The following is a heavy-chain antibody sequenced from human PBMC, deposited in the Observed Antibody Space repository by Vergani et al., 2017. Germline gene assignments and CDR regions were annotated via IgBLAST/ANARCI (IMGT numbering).Heavy chain of an antibody. J-gene: IGHJ6*02. V-gene: IGHV3-11*04. CDR3: AKNPGIATTRHYYAMDV. CDR1: GFKFSDHY. Sequence: LEESGGGSVKPGGSLRLSCAASGFKFSDHYMSWIRQAPGKGLEWVSHISLCASTVSYTDSVTGRFPVSRDNDNNSLTLDMTTLRVEDTAVYYCAKNPGIATTRHYYAMDVWGQGTTVTVSS. D-gene: IGHD6-13*01. CDR2: ISLCASTV.